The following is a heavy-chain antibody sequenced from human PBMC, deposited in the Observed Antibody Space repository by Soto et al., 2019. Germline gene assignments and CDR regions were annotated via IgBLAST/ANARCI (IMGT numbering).Heavy chain of an antibody. D-gene: IGHD4-17*01. CDR3: ARDRGYGDYYIDY. CDR1: GFTFSSDW. J-gene: IGHJ4*02. Sequence: GGSLRLSCAASGFTFSSDWMHWVRQAPGKGLVWVSRINTDGSDTSYADSVKGRFTISRDNSKNTLYLQMNSLRAEDAAVYYCARDRGYGDYYIDYWGQGTLVTVSS. V-gene: IGHV3-74*01. CDR2: INTDGSDT.